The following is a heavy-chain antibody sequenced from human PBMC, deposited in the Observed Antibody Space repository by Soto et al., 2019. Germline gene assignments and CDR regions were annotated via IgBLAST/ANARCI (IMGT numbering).Heavy chain of an antibody. CDR2: ISGGGGST. D-gene: IGHD6-19*01. CDR1: GFTFSSYA. Sequence: PGGSLRLSCAASGFTFSSYAMSWVRQAPGKGLECVSAISGGGGSTYYADSVKGRFTISRDNSKNTLYLQMSSLRAEDTVVYYCARVNSPPYSSGPRHPYYYYGMDVWGQGTTVTVSS. J-gene: IGHJ6*02. V-gene: IGHV3-23*01. CDR3: ARVNSPPYSSGPRHPYYYYGMDV.